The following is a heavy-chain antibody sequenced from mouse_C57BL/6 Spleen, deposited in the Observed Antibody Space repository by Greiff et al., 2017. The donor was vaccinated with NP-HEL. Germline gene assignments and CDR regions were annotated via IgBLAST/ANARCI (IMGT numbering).Heavy chain of an antibody. Sequence: QVQLQQSGAELAKPGASVKLSCKASGYTFTSYWMHWVKQRPGQGLEWIGYINPSSGYTKYNQKFKDKATLTAYKSSSTAYMQLSSLTYEDSAVYYCARTVYYGSSSYAMDYWGQGTSVTVSS. D-gene: IGHD1-1*01. J-gene: IGHJ4*01. V-gene: IGHV1-7*01. CDR2: INPSSGYT. CDR1: GYTFTSYW. CDR3: ARTVYYGSSSYAMDY.